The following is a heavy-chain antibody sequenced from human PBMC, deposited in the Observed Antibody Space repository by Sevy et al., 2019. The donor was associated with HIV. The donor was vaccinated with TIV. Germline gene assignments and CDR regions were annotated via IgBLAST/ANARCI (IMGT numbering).Heavy chain of an antibody. CDR1: GDSISSSY. Sequence: SETLSLTCTVSGDSISSSYWSWIRQPPGKGLEWIGYIYYSGITNYNPSLKSLVTISRDMSKNQFSLKLSSVTAADTAVYYCARGSQYYYYAMDIWGQGTTVTVSS. V-gene: IGHV4-59*01. CDR3: ARGSQYYYYAMDI. CDR2: IYYSGIT. J-gene: IGHJ6*02.